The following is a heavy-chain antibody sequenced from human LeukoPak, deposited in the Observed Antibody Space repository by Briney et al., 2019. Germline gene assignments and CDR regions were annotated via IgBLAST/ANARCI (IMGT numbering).Heavy chain of an antibody. Sequence: GGSLRLSCAASGFSSSRYEMNWVRQAPGKGLEWLSYINSGGSTTYYADSVKGRFTISRGNAKNSLYLQMNSLRAEDTAVYYCATKHDYWGQGTLVTVSS. CDR2: INSGGSTT. CDR3: ATKHDY. J-gene: IGHJ4*02. CDR1: GFSSSRYE. V-gene: IGHV3-48*03.